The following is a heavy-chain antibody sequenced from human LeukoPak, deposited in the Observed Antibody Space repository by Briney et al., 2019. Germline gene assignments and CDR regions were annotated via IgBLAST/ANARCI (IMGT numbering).Heavy chain of an antibody. CDR3: ARENYWGTFDY. D-gene: IGHD1-1*01. CDR2: IYYSGST. V-gene: IGHV4-59*01. Sequence: PSETLSLTCTVSGGSISSYYWSWIRQPPGKGLEWIGYIYYSGSTNYNPSLKSRVTISVDTSKNQFSLKLSSVTAADTAVYYCARENYWGTFDYWGQGTLVTVSS. CDR1: GGSISSYY. J-gene: IGHJ4*02.